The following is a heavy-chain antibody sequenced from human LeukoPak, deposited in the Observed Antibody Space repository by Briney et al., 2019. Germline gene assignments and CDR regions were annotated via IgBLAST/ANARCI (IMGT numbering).Heavy chain of an antibody. CDR1: GFTFSTYW. Sequence: PGGSLRLSCAASGFTFSTYWMSWVRQAPGKGLEWVSAISGSGGSTYYADSVKGRFTISRDNSKNTLYLQMNSLRAEDTAVYYCAKDYVYGGNSFVGTRFDYWGQGTLVTVSS. CDR3: AKDYVYGGNSFVGTRFDY. CDR2: ISGSGGST. D-gene: IGHD4-23*01. J-gene: IGHJ4*02. V-gene: IGHV3-23*01.